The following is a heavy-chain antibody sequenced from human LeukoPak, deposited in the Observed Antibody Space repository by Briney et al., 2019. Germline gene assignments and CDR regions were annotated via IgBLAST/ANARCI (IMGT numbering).Heavy chain of an antibody. CDR3: ARERNVVLMDV. CDR1: GFTFSSYA. CDR2: ISYDGSNK. V-gene: IGHV3-30*01. Sequence: PGRSLRLSCAAPGFTFSSYAMHWVRQAPGNGLEWVAVISYDGSNKYYADSVKGRFTISRDNSKNTLYLQMNSLRAEDTAVYYCARERNVVLMDVWGKGTTVTVSS. J-gene: IGHJ6*04. D-gene: IGHD2-2*01.